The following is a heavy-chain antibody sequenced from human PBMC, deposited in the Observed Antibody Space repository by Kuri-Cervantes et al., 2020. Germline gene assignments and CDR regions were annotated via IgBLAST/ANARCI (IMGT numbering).Heavy chain of an antibody. CDR1: GYTFTYRY. CDR2: ITPFNGNT. J-gene: IGHJ4*02. CDR3: ARAQWLALIDY. Sequence: SVKVSCKASGYTFTYRYLHWVRQAPGQALEWMGWITPFNGNTNYAQKFQDRVTMTRDTSTSTVYMELSSLRSEDTALYYCARAQWLALIDYWGQGTLVTVSS. V-gene: IGHV1-45*02. D-gene: IGHD6-19*01.